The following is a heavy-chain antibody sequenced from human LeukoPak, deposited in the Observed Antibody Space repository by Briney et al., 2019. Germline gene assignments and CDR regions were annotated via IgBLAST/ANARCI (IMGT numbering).Heavy chain of an antibody. J-gene: IGHJ4*02. CDR3: ARGGSYYYGSGSDYPPVYYFDY. CDR1: GGSISSYY. D-gene: IGHD3-10*01. V-gene: IGHV4-59*12. CDR2: IYYSGST. Sequence: SETLSLTCTVSGGSISSYYWSWIRQPPGKGLEWIGYIYYSGSTNYNPSLKGRVTISVDTSKNQFSLKLSSVTAADTAVYYCARGGSYYYGSGSDYPPVYYFDYWGQGTLVTVSS.